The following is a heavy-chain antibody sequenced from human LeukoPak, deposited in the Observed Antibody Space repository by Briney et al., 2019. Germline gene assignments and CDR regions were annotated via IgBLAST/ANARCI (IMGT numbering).Heavy chain of an antibody. Sequence: GESLKISCKGSGYSFKYWIGWVRQMPGKGLEWMGIIYSGDSQTKYSLSFQGRVTISIDNSITTAYLQWSSLEASDTAMYYCASARHGDFVWDYWGQGTLVTVSS. CDR2: IYSGDSQT. J-gene: IGHJ4*02. V-gene: IGHV5-51*01. CDR1: GYSFKYW. D-gene: IGHD4-17*01. CDR3: ASARHGDFVWDY.